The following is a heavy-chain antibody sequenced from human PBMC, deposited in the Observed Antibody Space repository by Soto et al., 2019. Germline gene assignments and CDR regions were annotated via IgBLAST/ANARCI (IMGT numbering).Heavy chain of an antibody. D-gene: IGHD3-10*01. CDR1: AGTFSRYA. CDR2: IIPIFGTA. V-gene: IGHV1-69*01. CDR3: ARNINYGGSDY. Sequence: SVKVSLKASAGTFSRYAISLVRQAPGQGLEWMGGIIPIFGTANYAQKFQGRVTITADESTSTAYMELSSLRSEDTAVYYCARNINYGGSDYWGQGTLVTV. J-gene: IGHJ4*02.